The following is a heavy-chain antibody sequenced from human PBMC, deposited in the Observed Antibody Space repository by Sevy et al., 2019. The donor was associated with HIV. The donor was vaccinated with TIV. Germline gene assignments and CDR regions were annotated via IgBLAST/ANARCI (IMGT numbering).Heavy chain of an antibody. Sequence: SETLSLICTVSSGSISSGSYYWGWIRQPPGKGLEWIGSFHYSGSPYYNPSLRSRVTISADTSKSQLSLKLGSVTAAATAMHYCARHVWSNAPKRYCTGISCYPFDPWGQGTPVTVSS. CDR3: ARHVWSNAPKRYCTGISCYPFDP. J-gene: IGHJ5*02. CDR1: SGSISSGSYY. D-gene: IGHD2-2*01. CDR2: FHYSGSP. V-gene: IGHV4-39*01.